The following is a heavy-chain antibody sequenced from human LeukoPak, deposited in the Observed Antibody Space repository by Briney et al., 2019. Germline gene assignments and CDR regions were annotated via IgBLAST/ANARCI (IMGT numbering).Heavy chain of an antibody. D-gene: IGHD6-13*01. J-gene: IGHJ6*03. CDR1: GGSVSFDY. Sequence: SETLSLTCTVSGGSVSFDYWSWIRQPPGKGLEWVGSIHHSGSSNYNSSLKSRVTISVDTSKNQFSLKLSSVTAADTAVYYCARVYTGSSWDYYYYMDVWGKGTTVTVSS. V-gene: IGHV4-59*08. CDR3: ARVYTGSSWDYYYYMDV. CDR2: IHHSGSS.